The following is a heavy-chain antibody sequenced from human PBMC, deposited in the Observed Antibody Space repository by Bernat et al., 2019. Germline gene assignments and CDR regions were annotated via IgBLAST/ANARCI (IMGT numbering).Heavy chain of an antibody. CDR3: ARAQIFGVVIIEEDWFDP. Sequence: QLQLQESGPGLVKPSETLSLTCTVSGGSISSSSYYWGWIRQPPGKGLDWIGSIYYSGSTYYNPSLKSRVTISVDTSKNQFSLKLSSVTAADTAVYYCARAQIFGVVIIEEDWFDPWGQGTLVTVSS. CDR1: GGSISSSSYY. V-gene: IGHV4-39*01. J-gene: IGHJ5*02. D-gene: IGHD3-3*01. CDR2: IYYSGST.